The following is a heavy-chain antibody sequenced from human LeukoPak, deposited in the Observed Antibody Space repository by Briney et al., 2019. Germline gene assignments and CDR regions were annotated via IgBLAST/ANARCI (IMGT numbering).Heavy chain of an antibody. CDR2: ISYDGSNK. D-gene: IGHD3-22*01. CDR3: AKDLDSSGSRFDY. Sequence: GRSLRLSCAASGFTFSSYAMHWVRQAPGKGLEWVAVISYDGSNKYYADSVKGRFTISRDNSKNTLYLQMNSLRAEDTATYYCAKDLDSSGSRFDYWGQGTLVTVSS. V-gene: IGHV3-30-3*01. CDR1: GFTFSSYA. J-gene: IGHJ4*02.